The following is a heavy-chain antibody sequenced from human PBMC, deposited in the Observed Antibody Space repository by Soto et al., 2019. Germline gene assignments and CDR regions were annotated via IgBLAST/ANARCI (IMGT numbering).Heavy chain of an antibody. J-gene: IGHJ4*02. CDR1: GFTFSNHW. CDR3: AKDVEWSHDF. V-gene: IGHV3-7*01. Sequence: GGSLRLSCAASGFTFSNHWMNWVRQVPGRGMEWVAKIKEDGSSTYFADSVRGRFTISRDNAKNALFLQMNSLRVEDTAIYYCAKDVEWSHDFWGLGTLVTVSS. CDR2: IKEDGSST. D-gene: IGHD3-3*01.